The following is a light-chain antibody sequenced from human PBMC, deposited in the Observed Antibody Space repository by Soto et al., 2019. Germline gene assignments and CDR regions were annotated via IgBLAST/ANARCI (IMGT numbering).Light chain of an antibody. CDR2: EVT. Sequence: QSALTQPPSASGSLGQSVTISCTGTSGDVGHYTYVSWYQQQPGKAPKLMIYEVTKRPSGVPDRFSGSKSGNTASLTVSGLQAEDEADYFCSSYVDTFSVIFGGGTKVTVL. CDR3: SSYVDTFSVI. V-gene: IGLV2-8*01. J-gene: IGLJ2*01. CDR1: SGDVGHYTY.